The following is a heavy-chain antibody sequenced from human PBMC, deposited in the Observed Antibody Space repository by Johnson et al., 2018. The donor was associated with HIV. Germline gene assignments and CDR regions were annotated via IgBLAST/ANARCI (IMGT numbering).Heavy chain of an antibody. CDR2: ISWNGGST. Sequence: VQLVESGGGLIQPGGSLRLSCAASGFTFDDYAMHWVRQAPGKGLEWVSGISWNGGSTGYADSVKGRFTISRDNAKNSLYLQMHRLRAEDTALYDCATWIQLLPDAFDIWCQGTMVTVSS. CDR3: ATWIQLLPDAFDI. J-gene: IGHJ3*02. CDR1: GFTFDDYA. D-gene: IGHD5-18*01. V-gene: IGHV3-9*01.